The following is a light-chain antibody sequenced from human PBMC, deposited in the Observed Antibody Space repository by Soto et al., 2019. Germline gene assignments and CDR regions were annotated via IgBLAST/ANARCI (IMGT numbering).Light chain of an antibody. V-gene: IGKV3-20*01. J-gene: IGKJ2*01. CDR3: QQYDTSAT. CDR2: GSS. Sequence: EIVLTQSPGTLSLSPGERATLSCRASQIVSTTYLAWYQQKPGQAPRLLIYGSSSRAPGIPDRFSGSGSGTDFTLTISRLEPEDFAVYYCQQYDTSATFGQGTKVDIK. CDR1: QIVSTTY.